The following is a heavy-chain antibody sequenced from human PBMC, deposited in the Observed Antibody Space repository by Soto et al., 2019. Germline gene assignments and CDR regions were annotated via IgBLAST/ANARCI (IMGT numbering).Heavy chain of an antibody. CDR2: IYYSGST. J-gene: IGHJ6*02. CDR3: ARDVLWFGEPGGDYYYYGMDG. Sequence: SETLSLTCTVSGGSISSYYWSWIRQPPGKGLEWIGYIYYSGSTNYNPSLKSRVTISVDTSKNQFSLKLSSVTAADTAVYYCARDVLWFGEPGGDYYYYGMDGWGQGTTVTVSS. D-gene: IGHD3-10*01. V-gene: IGHV4-59*01. CDR1: GGSISSYY.